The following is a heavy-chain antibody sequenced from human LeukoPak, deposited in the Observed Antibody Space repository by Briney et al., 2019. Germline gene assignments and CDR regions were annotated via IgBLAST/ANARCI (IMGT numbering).Heavy chain of an antibody. J-gene: IGHJ4*02. Sequence: GGSLRLSCAAPGFTFSSYWMSWVRQAPGKGLEWVANIKQDGSEKYYVDSVKGRFTISRDNAKNSLYLQMNSLRAEDTAVYYCARPTFDSSGYLLDYWGQGTLVTVSS. CDR1: GFTFSSYW. CDR2: IKQDGSEK. D-gene: IGHD3-22*01. V-gene: IGHV3-7*01. CDR3: ARPTFDSSGYLLDY.